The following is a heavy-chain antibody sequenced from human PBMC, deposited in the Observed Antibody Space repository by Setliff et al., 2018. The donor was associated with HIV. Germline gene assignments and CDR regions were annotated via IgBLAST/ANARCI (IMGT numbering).Heavy chain of an antibody. Sequence: ASVKVSCKASGFTFTSSAMQWVRQARGQRLEWIGWIVVGSGNTNYAQKFRERVTITRDVSTSTVYMELSSLRSEDTAVYYCARDQGYSYGFYAFDIWGQGAMVTVSS. V-gene: IGHV1-58*02. D-gene: IGHD5-18*01. CDR3: ARDQGYSYGFYAFDI. CDR2: IVVGSGNT. J-gene: IGHJ3*02. CDR1: GFTFTSSA.